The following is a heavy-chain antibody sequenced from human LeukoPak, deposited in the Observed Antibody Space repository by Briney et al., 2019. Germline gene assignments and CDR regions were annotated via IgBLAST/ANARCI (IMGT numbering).Heavy chain of an antibody. Sequence: GRSLRLSCAASGFTFSSYAMHWVRQAPGKGLEWVAVISYDGSNKYYADSVKGRFTISRDNSKNTLYLQMNSLRAEDTAVYYCARDPQDIVVVVAAKGGYYYDMDVWGQGTTVTVSS. D-gene: IGHD2-15*01. J-gene: IGHJ6*02. V-gene: IGHV3-30-3*01. CDR2: ISYDGSNK. CDR3: ARDPQDIVVVVAAKGGYYYDMDV. CDR1: GFTFSSYA.